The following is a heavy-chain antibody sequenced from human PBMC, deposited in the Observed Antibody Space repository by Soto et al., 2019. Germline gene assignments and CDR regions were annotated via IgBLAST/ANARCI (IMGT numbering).Heavy chain of an antibody. Sequence: QVQLQESGPGLVKPSHTLSLTCTVAGGSISSGGYYWSWIRQHPGKGLEWIGYIYYSGSTYYNPSLKSRATMAVDTSKNQFYVKLSSVTASDTAVYYCARSIDPWGQGTLVTVSS. CDR3: ARSIDP. CDR2: IYYSGST. J-gene: IGHJ5*02. V-gene: IGHV4-31*03. CDR1: GGSISSGGYY.